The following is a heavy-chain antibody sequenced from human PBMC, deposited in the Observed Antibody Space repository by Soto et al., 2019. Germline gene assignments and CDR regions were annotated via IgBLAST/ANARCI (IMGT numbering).Heavy chain of an antibody. Sequence: NPSETLSLTCTVSGDSISTFYWGWMRQSPGKELERIGYVYYTGSTNYNPSLKSRVTISVDRSKNQFSLKLTSANAADTAVYYCARGRTVRNYADDSSDYFYFFDYWGQGTQVTVSS. J-gene: IGHJ4*02. CDR1: GDSISTFY. CDR2: VYYTGST. D-gene: IGHD3-22*01. CDR3: ARGRTVRNYADDSSDYFYFFDY. V-gene: IGHV4-59*01.